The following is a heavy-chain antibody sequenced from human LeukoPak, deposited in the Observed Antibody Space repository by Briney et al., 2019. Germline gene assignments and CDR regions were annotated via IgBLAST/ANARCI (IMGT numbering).Heavy chain of an antibody. J-gene: IGHJ4*02. CDR3: ARDQALQLVGDS. CDR2: IYYSGST. V-gene: IGHV4-59*01. Sequence: TTSETLSLTCTVSGGSISSYYWSWIRQPPGKGLEWIGYIYYSGSTNYNPSLKSRVTISVDTSKNQFSLKLSSVTAADTAVYYCARDQALQLVGDSWGQGTLVSVSS. D-gene: IGHD6-13*01. CDR1: GGSISSYY.